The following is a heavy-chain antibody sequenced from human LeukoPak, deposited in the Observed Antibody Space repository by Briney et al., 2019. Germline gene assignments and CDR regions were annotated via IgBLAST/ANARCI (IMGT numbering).Heavy chain of an antibody. CDR1: GGSISSYY. J-gene: IGHJ4*02. CDR2: IYASGST. Sequence: SETLSLTCTVSGGSISSYYWCWIPQPAGKGLEWIGRIYASGSTNYNPSLKSRVTMSVDTSKNQFSLKLSSVTAADTAVYYCATYSGSYAYYGSWGQGTLVTVSS. D-gene: IGHD1-26*01. CDR3: ATYSGSYAYYGS. V-gene: IGHV4-4*07.